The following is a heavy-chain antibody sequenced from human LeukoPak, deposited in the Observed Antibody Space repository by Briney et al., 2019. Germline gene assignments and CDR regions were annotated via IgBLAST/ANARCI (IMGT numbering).Heavy chain of an antibody. Sequence: GGTLRLSCAASGFTFNSYDMSWVRQAPGKGLEWVSFISSSSDYTYYADSVRGRFTISRDNAKNSLYLQMNSLRAEDTAVYYCATTKSGYDLQYYFDYWGQGTLVTVSS. V-gene: IGHV3-21*01. CDR3: ATTKSGYDLQYYFDY. D-gene: IGHD5-12*01. J-gene: IGHJ4*02. CDR2: ISSSSDYT. CDR1: GFTFNSYD.